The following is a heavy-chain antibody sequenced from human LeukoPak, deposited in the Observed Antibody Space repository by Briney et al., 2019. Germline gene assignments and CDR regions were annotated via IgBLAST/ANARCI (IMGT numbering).Heavy chain of an antibody. Sequence: PGGSLRLSCAASGFSFSDYAMTWVRQAPGKGLEWVSGISNSGGHTFYADSVKGRFTISRDNSKNTLYLQMNSLRAEDTAVYYCAVDTSGYLNFFDYWGQGNLVSVSS. CDR2: ISNSGGHT. J-gene: IGHJ4*02. V-gene: IGHV3-23*01. CDR3: AVDTSGYLNFFDY. D-gene: IGHD3-22*01. CDR1: GFSFSDYA.